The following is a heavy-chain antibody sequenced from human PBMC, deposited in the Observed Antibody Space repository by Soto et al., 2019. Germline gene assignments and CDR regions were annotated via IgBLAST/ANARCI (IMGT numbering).Heavy chain of an antibody. J-gene: IGHJ6*03. V-gene: IGHV1-58*02. Sequence: SVKVSCKASGFTFTISAMQWVRQARGQRLEWIGWIVVGSGNTNYAQKFQERVTITRDMSTSTAYMELSSLRSEDTAVYYCAADSVLVPAAYYYMDVWGKGATVTVSS. CDR1: GFTFTISA. CDR3: AADSVLVPAAYYYMDV. D-gene: IGHD2-2*01. CDR2: IVVGSGNT.